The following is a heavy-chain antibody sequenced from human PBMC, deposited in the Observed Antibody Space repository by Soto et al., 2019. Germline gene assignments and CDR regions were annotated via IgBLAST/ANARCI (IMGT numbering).Heavy chain of an antibody. CDR2: IYHSGSA. CDR1: SGSVSSNNW. J-gene: IGHJ4*02. D-gene: IGHD3-10*01. Sequence: PSETLSLTCAVSSGSVSSNNWWTWVRQPPGKGLEWIGEIYHSGSANYNPSLRSRVTISMDKSRNQFSLNVNSVTAADTAVYYCARVYLGPFVYWGQGTLVTVPQ. CDR3: ARVYLGPFVY. V-gene: IGHV4-4*02.